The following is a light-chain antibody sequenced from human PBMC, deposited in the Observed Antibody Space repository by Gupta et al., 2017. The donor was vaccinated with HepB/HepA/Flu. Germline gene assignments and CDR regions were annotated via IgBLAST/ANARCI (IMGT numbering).Light chain of an antibody. V-gene: IGLV2-11*01. Sequence: QSALTKPRSVSASPGQSVTISGTGTSSDIGGYVPWFQQHPGKAPKLMIFEVTKRPSGVPDRFSGSKSGNTASLTISGLQAEDEADYYCFSYSAYTYVFGTGTEVSVL. J-gene: IGLJ1*01. CDR1: SSDIGGY. CDR3: FSYSAYTYV. CDR2: EVT.